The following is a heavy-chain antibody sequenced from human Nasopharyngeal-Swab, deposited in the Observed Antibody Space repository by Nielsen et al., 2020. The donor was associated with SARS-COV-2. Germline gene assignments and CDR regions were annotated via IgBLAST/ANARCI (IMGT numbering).Heavy chain of an antibody. Sequence: GGSLRLSCVASGFSFRDSAMHWVRQAPGQGLEWVAVIWYDGSEKYYVDSVKGRFTISRDNSKNTLYLQMNSLRAEDTAVYYCARDPPFSGWTLESWGQGTLVTVSS. CDR1: GFSFRDSA. V-gene: IGHV3-33*01. CDR3: ARDPPFSGWTLES. J-gene: IGHJ4*02. CDR2: IWYDGSEK. D-gene: IGHD6-25*01.